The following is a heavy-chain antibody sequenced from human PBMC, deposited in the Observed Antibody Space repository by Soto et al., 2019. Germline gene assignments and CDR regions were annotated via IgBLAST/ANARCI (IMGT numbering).Heavy chain of an antibody. Sequence: GGSLRLSCAASGFTFSNYWMHWVRQAPGKGLVWVSRINSDGSTTSHADSVKGRFTISRDNAKNTLYLQMNSLRAEDTAVYYCAILPGYSTGWTPFDFWGQGTQVTGSS. J-gene: IGHJ4*02. V-gene: IGHV3-74*01. CDR2: INSDGSTT. CDR1: GFTFSNYW. D-gene: IGHD6-19*01. CDR3: AILPGYSTGWTPFDF.